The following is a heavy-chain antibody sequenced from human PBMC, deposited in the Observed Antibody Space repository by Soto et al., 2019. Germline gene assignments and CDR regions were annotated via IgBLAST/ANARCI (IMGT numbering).Heavy chain of an antibody. V-gene: IGHV4-30-2*01. CDR3: ARVPSP. J-gene: IGHJ5*02. CDR1: GGSISSGGYS. CDR2: IYHSGST. Sequence: QVQRQESGSGLVKPSQSLSLTCAVSGGSISSGGYSWSWIRQPPGKGLEWIGYIYHSGSTYYNPSLKSRVTILVDRSKNQFSLKLSSVTAADTAVYYCARVPSPWGQGTLVTVSS.